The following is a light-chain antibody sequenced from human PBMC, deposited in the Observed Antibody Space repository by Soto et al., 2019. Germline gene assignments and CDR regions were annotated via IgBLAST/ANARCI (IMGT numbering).Light chain of an antibody. CDR2: GAS. CDR1: QGIRND. CDR3: LQDYTYPLT. V-gene: IGKV1-6*02. Sequence: AIQLTQSPSALSASVGDRVTITCRASQGIRNDLGWYQQKPREAPRLLGYGASTLQSGVPSRFSGSGSGTEFTLTISSLQLEDFGTYYCLQDYTYPLTFGGATRLEI. J-gene: IGKJ4*01.